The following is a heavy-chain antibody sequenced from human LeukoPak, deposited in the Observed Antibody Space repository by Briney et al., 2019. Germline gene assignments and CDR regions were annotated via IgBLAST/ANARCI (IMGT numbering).Heavy chain of an antibody. CDR3: ARGRGDFGVPDAFDI. CDR2: IYYSGST. D-gene: IGHD2-21*02. Sequence: PSETLSLTCTVSGGSISSGDYYWSWIRQPPGKGLEWIGYIYYSGSTYYNPSLKSRVTISVDTPKNQFSLKLSSVTAADTAVYYCARGRGDFGVPDAFDIWGQGTMVTVSS. J-gene: IGHJ3*02. CDR1: GGSISSGDYY. V-gene: IGHV4-30-4*01.